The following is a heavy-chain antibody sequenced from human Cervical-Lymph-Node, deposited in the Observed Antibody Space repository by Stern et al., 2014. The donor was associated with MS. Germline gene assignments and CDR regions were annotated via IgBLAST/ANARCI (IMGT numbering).Heavy chain of an antibody. D-gene: IGHD2-8*01. Sequence: VQLVQSGPGLVKPSETLSLTCTVSGGSIRSYYWSWLRQPPGKGLEWIGYIYYSGSTNYNPSLKSRVTISVDTSKNQFSLKLSSVTAADTAVYYCASRNGDYWGQGTLVTVSS. V-gene: IGHV4-59*01. CDR3: ASRNGDY. J-gene: IGHJ4*02. CDR2: IYYSGST. CDR1: GGSIRSYY.